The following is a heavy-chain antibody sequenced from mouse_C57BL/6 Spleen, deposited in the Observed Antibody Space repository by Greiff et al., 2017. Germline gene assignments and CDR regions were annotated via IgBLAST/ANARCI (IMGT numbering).Heavy chain of an antibody. V-gene: IGHV1-82*01. Sequence: QVQLQQSGPELVQPGASVKISCKASGYAFSSSWMNWVKQRPGKGLEWIGRIYPGDGDTNYNGKFKGKATLTADKSSSTAYMQLSSLTSQDSAVYFCASTGRPLYYAMDYWGQGTSVTVSS. CDR2: IYPGDGDT. J-gene: IGHJ4*01. CDR3: ASTGRPLYYAMDY. D-gene: IGHD4-1*01. CDR1: GYAFSSSW.